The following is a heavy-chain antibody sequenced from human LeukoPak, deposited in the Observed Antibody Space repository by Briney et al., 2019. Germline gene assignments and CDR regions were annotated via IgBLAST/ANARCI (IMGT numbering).Heavy chain of an antibody. J-gene: IGHJ4*02. CDR1: GFTVDSNY. CDR2: IYTGGNT. V-gene: IGHV3-53*01. CDR3: ARGDDSGYYDYFDY. Sequence: GGSLRLSCAASGFTVDSNYLSWVRQAPGKGLEWVSTIYTGGNTYYAASVKGRFTISRDFSKNTVFLHMNSLRAEDTAMYYCARGDDSGYYDYFDYWGQAALVTVSS. D-gene: IGHD3-22*01.